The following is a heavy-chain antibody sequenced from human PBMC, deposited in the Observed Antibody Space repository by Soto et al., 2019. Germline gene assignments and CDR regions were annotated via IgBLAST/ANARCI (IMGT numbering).Heavy chain of an antibody. D-gene: IGHD3-3*01. V-gene: IGHV1-69*06. CDR3: ARRDTSGFLRYFDN. CDR1: GGTFSSFINYP. J-gene: IGHJ4*02. CDR2: IVPNVGTV. Sequence: ASVKVSCKSSGGTFSSFINYPINWVRQAPGQGLEWMGGIVPNVGTVNYAQKFRGKVTITADKSTGTAYMELSSLGSEDTALYYCARRDTSGFLRYFDNWGQGTQVTVS.